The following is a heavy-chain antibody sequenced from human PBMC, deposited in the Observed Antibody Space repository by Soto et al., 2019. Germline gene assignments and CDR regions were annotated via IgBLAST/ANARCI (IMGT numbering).Heavy chain of an antibody. CDR1: GGSISSYY. CDR3: ARGQRYCSGGSCYRAFDP. CDR2: IYTSGST. J-gene: IGHJ5*02. Sequence: WETLSLTCTVSGGSISSYYWSWIRQPAGKGLEWIGRIYTSGSTNYNPSLKSRVTMSVDTSKNQFSLKLSSVTAADTAVYYCARGQRYCSGGSCYRAFDPWGQGTLVTVSS. D-gene: IGHD2-15*01. V-gene: IGHV4-4*07.